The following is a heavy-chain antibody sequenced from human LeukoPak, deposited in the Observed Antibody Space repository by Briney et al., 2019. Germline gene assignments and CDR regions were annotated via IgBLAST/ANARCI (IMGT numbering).Heavy chain of an antibody. V-gene: IGHV3-7*04. J-gene: IGHJ4*02. CDR1: GFTFSSYW. D-gene: IGHD6-19*01. CDR2: IKQDGSEK. Sequence: TGGSLRLSCAASGFTFSSYWMSWVRQAPGKGLEWVANIKQDGSEKYYVDSVKGRFTISRDNAKNLLYLQMDSLRAEDTAVYYCARVQRGIAVALDYWGQGTLATVSS. CDR3: ARVQRGIAVALDY.